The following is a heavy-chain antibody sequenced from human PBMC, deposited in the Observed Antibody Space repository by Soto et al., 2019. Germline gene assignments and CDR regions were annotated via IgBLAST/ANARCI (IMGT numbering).Heavy chain of an antibody. CDR1: GFTFSTHS. Sequence: QVQLVESGGGVVQPGRSLRLSCAASGFTFSTHSMHWVRQAPGKGLEWVALIWNDGSNKYYGDSVKGRFTISRDNSKNTLYLQMNSLRAEDTAVYYCAKIQTVTPYYYYGMDVWGEGTTVTVSS. V-gene: IGHV3-33*06. D-gene: IGHD4-17*01. CDR2: IWNDGSNK. CDR3: AKIQTVTPYYYYGMDV. J-gene: IGHJ6*04.